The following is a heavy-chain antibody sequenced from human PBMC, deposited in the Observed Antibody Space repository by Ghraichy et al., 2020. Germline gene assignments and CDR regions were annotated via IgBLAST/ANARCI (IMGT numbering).Heavy chain of an antibody. CDR2: INSDKTNI. V-gene: IGHV3-48*01. D-gene: IGHD6-13*01. Sequence: GGSLRLSCAASGFTFSEYAMHWVRQAPGKGLEWVSYINSDKTNIYYADSVRGRFTISRANAKASLYLQMHSLRAEDTAVYYCARDKGDSSSWYDAFDIWGQGTMVTVSS. CDR1: GFTFSEYA. CDR3: ARDKGDSSSWYDAFDI. J-gene: IGHJ3*02.